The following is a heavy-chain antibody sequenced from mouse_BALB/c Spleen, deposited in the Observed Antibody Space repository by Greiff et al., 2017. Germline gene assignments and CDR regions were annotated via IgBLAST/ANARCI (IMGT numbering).Heavy chain of an antibody. CDR3: ARGGYDRRYFDY. CDR1: GFTFSSYA. V-gene: IGHV5-9-4*01. J-gene: IGHJ2*01. Sequence: EVKLVESGGGLVKPGGSLKLSCAASGFTFSSYAMSWVRQSPEKRLEWVAEISSGGSYTYYPDTVTGRFTISRDNAKNTLYLEMSSLRSEDTAMYYCARGGYDRRYFDYWGQGTTLTVSS. D-gene: IGHD2-14*01. CDR2: ISSGGSYT.